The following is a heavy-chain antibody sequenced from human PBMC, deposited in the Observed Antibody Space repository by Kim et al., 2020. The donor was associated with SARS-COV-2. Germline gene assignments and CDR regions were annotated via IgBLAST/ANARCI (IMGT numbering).Heavy chain of an antibody. D-gene: IGHD1-7*01. CDR1: GFTFSSYA. CDR2: ISYDGSNK. Sequence: GGSLRLSCAASGFTFSSYAMHWVRQAPGKGLEWVAVISYDGSNKYYADSVKGRFTISRDNSKNTLYLQMNSLRAEDTAVYYCASTGDWNYGSDAFDIWG. V-gene: IGHV3-30-3*01. CDR3: ASTGDWNYGSDAFDI. J-gene: IGHJ3*02.